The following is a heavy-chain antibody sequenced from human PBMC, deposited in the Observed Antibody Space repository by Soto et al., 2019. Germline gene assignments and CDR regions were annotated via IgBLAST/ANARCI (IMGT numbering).Heavy chain of an antibody. CDR3: AREYMDYDILTGYYYGMDV. CDR1: GFTFSSYG. J-gene: IGHJ6*02. Sequence: PGGSLRLSCAASGFTFSSYGMHWVRQAPGKGLEWVAVIWYDGSNKYYADSVKGRFTISRDNSKNTLYVQMYSLRAEDTAVYYCAREYMDYDILTGYYYGMDVWGQGTTVTVSS. V-gene: IGHV3-33*01. CDR2: IWYDGSNK. D-gene: IGHD3-9*01.